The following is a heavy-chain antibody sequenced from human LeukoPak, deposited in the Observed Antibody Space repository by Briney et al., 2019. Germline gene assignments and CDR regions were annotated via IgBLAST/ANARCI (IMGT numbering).Heavy chain of an antibody. D-gene: IGHD3-10*01. V-gene: IGHV4-59*02. CDR2: IYYSGST. Sequence: SETLSLTCTVSGGSVSRFYWSWLRQPPGKGLEWIGYIYYSGSTNYNPSLKSRVTMSVDTSKNQFSLKLNSVTAADTAVYYCARGGFREFDSWGQGTLVIVSS. CDR3: ARGGFREFDS. J-gene: IGHJ4*02. CDR1: GGSVSRFY.